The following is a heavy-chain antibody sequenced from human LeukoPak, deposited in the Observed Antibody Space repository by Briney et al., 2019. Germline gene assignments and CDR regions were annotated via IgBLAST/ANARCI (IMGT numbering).Heavy chain of an antibody. D-gene: IGHD2-2*01. CDR3: ARDPHCSSTNCPFDY. Sequence: PSETLSLTCTVTGGYISSYYWSWIRQPPGKGLEWIGYIYYSGSTTYNPSLRSRVTISVDTSKNQFSLKLSSVTAADTAVYYCARDPHCSSTNCPFDYWGQGTLVIVSS. CDR1: GGYISSYY. CDR2: IYYSGST. V-gene: IGHV4-59*12. J-gene: IGHJ4*02.